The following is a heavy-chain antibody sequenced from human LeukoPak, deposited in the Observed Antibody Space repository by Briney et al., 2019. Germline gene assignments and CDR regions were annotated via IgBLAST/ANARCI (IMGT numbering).Heavy chain of an antibody. CDR1: GYTFTGYY. V-gene: IGHV1-2*02. Sequence: ASVKVSCKASGYTFTGYYMHWVRQAPGQGLEWVGWINPNSGGTNYAQKFQGRVTMTRDTSISTAYMELSRLRSDDTAVYYCARMRSGYDSYYFDYWGQGTLVTVSS. CDR2: INPNSGGT. D-gene: IGHD5-12*01. CDR3: ARMRSGYDSYYFDY. J-gene: IGHJ4*02.